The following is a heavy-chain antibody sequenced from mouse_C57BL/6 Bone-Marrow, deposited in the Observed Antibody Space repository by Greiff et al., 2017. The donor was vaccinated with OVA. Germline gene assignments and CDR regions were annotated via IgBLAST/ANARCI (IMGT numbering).Heavy chain of an antibody. CDR2: IDPSDSYT. V-gene: IGHV1-69*01. CDR1: GYTFTSYW. CDR3: ARCYYGSSSYWYFDV. J-gene: IGHJ1*03. Sequence: QVQLQQPGAELVMPGASVKLSCKASGYTFTSYWMHWVKQRPGQGLEWIGEIDPSDSYTNYNQKLKGKSTLTVDKSSSTAYMQLSSLTSEDSAGYYCARCYYGSSSYWYFDVWGTGTTVTVSS. D-gene: IGHD1-1*01.